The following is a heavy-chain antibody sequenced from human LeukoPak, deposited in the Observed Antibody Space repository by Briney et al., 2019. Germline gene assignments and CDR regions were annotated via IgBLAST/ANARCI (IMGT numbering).Heavy chain of an antibody. D-gene: IGHD5-24*01. CDR3: ARRGDGYNYGHRNFDY. J-gene: IGHJ4*02. CDR1: GYSFTTYW. CDR2: IYPGDSDT. Sequence: GESLKISCKGSGYSFTTYWIGWVRQMPGKGLEWMGIIYPGDSDTRYSPSFQGQVTISADKSISTAYLQWSSLKASDTAMYYCARRGDGYNYGHRNFDYWGQGTLVTVSS. V-gene: IGHV5-51*01.